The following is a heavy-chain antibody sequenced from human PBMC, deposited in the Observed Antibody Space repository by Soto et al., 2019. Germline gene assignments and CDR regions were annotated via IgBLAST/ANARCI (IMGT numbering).Heavy chain of an antibody. D-gene: IGHD2-2*01. CDR1: GFTFSNFW. J-gene: IGHJ3*01. CDR2: INGDGSST. CDR3: ARAQLLPDDAFDA. Sequence: SLRLSCAASGFTFSNFWMHWVRQAPGKGPVWVSRINGDGSSTSHADSVKGRFTISRDNAENTLFLQMSGLRAEDTAAYYCARAQLLPDDAFDAWGRGTVVTVSS. V-gene: IGHV3-74*01.